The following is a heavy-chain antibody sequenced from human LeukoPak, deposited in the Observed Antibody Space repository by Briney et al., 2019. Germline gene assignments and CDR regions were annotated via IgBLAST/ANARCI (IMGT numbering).Heavy chain of an antibody. CDR2: INPDSGGT. Sequence: ASVKVSCKASGYTFTDYYMHCVRQAPGQGLEWMGWINPDSGGTNYAQKFQGRVTMTRDTSTRTVFMELTRLTSDDTAFYYCARLPGIVGAWSPVDYWGQGSLVTVSS. J-gene: IGHJ4*02. CDR3: ARLPGIVGAWSPVDY. V-gene: IGHV1-2*02. D-gene: IGHD2-21*01. CDR1: GYTFTDYY.